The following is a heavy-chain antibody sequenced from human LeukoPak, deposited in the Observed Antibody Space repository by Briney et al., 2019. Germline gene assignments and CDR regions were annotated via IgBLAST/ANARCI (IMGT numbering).Heavy chain of an antibody. CDR1: GGSIRNYY. D-gene: IGHD6-6*01. Sequence: PSETLSLTCSVSGGSIRNYYWTWIRQPPGKGLEWIGHVSNSGNTKYNPSLKSRVTISIDTSKKHFSLNLSSVSAADTAVYYCARHRAYSSSSPFDYWGQGTLVTVSS. CDR2: VSNSGNT. CDR3: ARHRAYSSSSPFDY. V-gene: IGHV4-59*08. J-gene: IGHJ4*02.